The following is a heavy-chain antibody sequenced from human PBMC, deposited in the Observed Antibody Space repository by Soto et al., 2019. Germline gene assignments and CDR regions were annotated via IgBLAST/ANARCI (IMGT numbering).Heavy chain of an antibody. CDR1: GGSISSSSHY. V-gene: IGHV4-39*01. D-gene: IGHD6-13*01. CDR2: IYYRGSA. CDR3: ARHPGIAAHFDF. J-gene: IGHJ4*02. Sequence: SETLSLTCSVSGGSISSSSHYWGWIRQSPGKGLDWIGSIYYRGSAYYNPSLKSRVTISVDTSKNQFSLKLRSVTAADTSVYYCARHPGIAAHFDFWGQGALVTVSS.